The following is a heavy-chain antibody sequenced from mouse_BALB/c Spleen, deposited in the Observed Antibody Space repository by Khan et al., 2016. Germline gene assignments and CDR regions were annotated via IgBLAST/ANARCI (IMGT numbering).Heavy chain of an antibody. D-gene: IGHD2-1*01. CDR3: ASGVTSYTMDY. V-gene: IGHV9-3-1*01. Sequence: QIQLVQSGPELKKPGETVKISCKASGFTFTNYGMNWVKQAPGKGLKWMGWINTYTGEPTYADDFKGRFAFSLETSASTASLQINNLKNEDTATDGCASGVTSYTMDYWGQGTSVTVSS. J-gene: IGHJ4*01. CDR1: GFTFTNYG. CDR2: INTYTGEP.